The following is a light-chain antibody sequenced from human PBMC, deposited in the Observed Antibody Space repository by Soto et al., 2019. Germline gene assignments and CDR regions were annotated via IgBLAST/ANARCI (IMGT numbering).Light chain of an antibody. V-gene: IGLV1-44*01. CDR2: SNN. J-gene: IGLJ2*01. CDR1: TSNIGSNY. CDR3: AVWDDSLNARV. Sequence: QPVLSQPPSVSGTPGQRVTISCSGSTSNIGSNYVSWYQQLPGTAPKLLIYSNNQRPSGVPDRFSGSKSGTSASLAISGLQSEDEADYYCAVWDDSLNARVFAGGTKLTVL.